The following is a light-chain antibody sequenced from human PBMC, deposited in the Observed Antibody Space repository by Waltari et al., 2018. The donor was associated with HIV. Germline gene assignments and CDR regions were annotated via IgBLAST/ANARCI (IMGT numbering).Light chain of an antibody. J-gene: IGLJ3*02. CDR2: NNK. CDR3: ASWDGSLNGWV. V-gene: IGLV1-44*01. Sequence: QSVLTQPPSASGTPGQRVTISCSGGSSNLGRDTVNWYQHLPGTAPKLLIYNNKRRPSGVPDRFSGSKSGTSASLAISGLQSEDEADYYCASWDGSLNGWVFGGGTKLTVL. CDR1: SSNLGRDT.